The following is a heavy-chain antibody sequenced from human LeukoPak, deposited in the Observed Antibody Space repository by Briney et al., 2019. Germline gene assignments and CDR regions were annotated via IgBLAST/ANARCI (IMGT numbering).Heavy chain of an antibody. CDR3: ATRNRPRAPYWYFDL. CDR2: ISWNVGSI. J-gene: IGHJ2*01. CDR1: GFTFDDYA. V-gene: IGHV3-9*01. D-gene: IGHD2/OR15-2a*01. Sequence: QAGGSLRLSCAASGFTFDDYAMHWVRQAPGKGLEWVSSISWNVGSIGYADSVKGRFTISRDNAKNSLYLQMNSLRAEDTALYYCATRNRPRAPYWYFDLWGRGTLVTVSS.